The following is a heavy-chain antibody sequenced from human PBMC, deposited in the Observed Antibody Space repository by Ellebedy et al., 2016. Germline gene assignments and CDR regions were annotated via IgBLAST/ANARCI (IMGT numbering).Heavy chain of an antibody. D-gene: IGHD4-17*01. CDR1: GGSIGSYY. J-gene: IGHJ5*02. V-gene: IGHV4-34*01. CDR3: ARGITYGSNWFDP. CDR2: INHSGST. Sequence: SETLSLXXTVSGGSIGSYYWSWIRQPPGKGLEWIGEINHSGSTNYNPSLKSRVTISVDTSKNQFSLKLSSVTAADTAVYYCARGITYGSNWFDPWGQGTLVTVSS.